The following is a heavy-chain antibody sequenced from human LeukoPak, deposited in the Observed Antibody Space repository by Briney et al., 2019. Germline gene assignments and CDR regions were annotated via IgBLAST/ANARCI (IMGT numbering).Heavy chain of an antibody. Sequence: ASVKVSCKASGYTFTSYGISWVRQAPGQGLEWMGWITDDNSNTNDAQKQQGRVTMTTDTTTTTSYIELRMMRSDDTVVYYRAKGLVGYDYYDMDVRGKGTTVTASS. J-gene: IGHJ6*03. CDR1: GYTFTSYG. CDR3: AKGLVGYDYYDMDV. CDR2: ITDDNSNT. V-gene: IGHV1-18*01. D-gene: IGHD6-19*01.